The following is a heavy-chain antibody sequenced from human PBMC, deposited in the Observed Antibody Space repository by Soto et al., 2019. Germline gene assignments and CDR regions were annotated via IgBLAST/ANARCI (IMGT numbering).Heavy chain of an antibody. J-gene: IGHJ4*02. CDR3: ARGREEQWLVHLGY. CDR2: IIPIFGTA. D-gene: IGHD6-19*01. Sequence: QVQLVQSGAEVKKPGSSVKVSCKASGGTFSSYAISWVRQAPGQGLEWMGGIIPIFGTANSAQKFQCRVTITSDESTSAAYMGLSSLRSEDTAVYYCARGREEQWLVHLGYWGQGTLVTVSS. CDR1: GGTFSSYA. V-gene: IGHV1-69*01.